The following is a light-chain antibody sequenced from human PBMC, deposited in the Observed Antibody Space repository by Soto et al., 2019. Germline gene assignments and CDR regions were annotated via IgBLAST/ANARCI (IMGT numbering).Light chain of an antibody. J-gene: IGLJ1*01. CDR2: SDN. Sequence: QALLTQPPSSSVTPGQRVTISCSGSNSNIGSHSVNWYQQVPGTAPKFLIYSDNQRPSGVPDRFSGSKSGTSASLAISGLQSDDEADYYCAAWDDRLNGYVFGAGTKVTVL. V-gene: IGLV1-44*01. CDR3: AAWDDRLNGYV. CDR1: NSNIGSHS.